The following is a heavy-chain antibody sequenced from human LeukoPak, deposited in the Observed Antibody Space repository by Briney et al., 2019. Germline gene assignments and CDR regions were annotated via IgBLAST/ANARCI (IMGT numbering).Heavy chain of an antibody. J-gene: IGHJ4*02. Sequence: GSLRLSCAASGFTFSTYTMTWIRQPPGKGLEWIGYIYYSGSTNYSPSLKSRVTISVATSKNQFSLKLSSVTAADTAVYYCARGIGSFDYWGQGTLVTVSS. CDR2: IYYSGST. V-gene: IGHV4-59*01. CDR1: GFTFSTYT. D-gene: IGHD2-15*01. CDR3: ARGIGSFDY.